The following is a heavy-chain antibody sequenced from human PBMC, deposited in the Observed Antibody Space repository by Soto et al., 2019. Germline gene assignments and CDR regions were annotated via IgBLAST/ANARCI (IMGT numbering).Heavy chain of an antibody. CDR3: ARDGGVYDYSPFDY. J-gene: IGHJ4*02. D-gene: IGHD4-4*01. CDR2: IIPIFGTA. Sequence: QVQLVQSGAEVKKPGSSVKVSCKASGGTFSSYAISWVRQAPGQGLEWMGGIIPIFGTANYAQKFQGRVTITADEATRTASMGLSSLRSEDTAVYYCARDGGVYDYSPFDYWGQGTLVTVSS. CDR1: GGTFSSYA. V-gene: IGHV1-69*12.